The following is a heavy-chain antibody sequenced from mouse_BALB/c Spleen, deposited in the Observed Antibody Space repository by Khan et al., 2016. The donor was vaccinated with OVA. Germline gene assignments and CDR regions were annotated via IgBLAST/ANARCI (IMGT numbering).Heavy chain of an antibody. V-gene: IGHV3-2*02. CDR3: ARVYGGDFDY. J-gene: IGHJ2*02. Sequence: EVKLLESGPGLVKPSQSLSLTCTVTDYSITSDYAWNWIRQFPGNKLEWMGFISYSGNTKYNPSLKSRFSITRDTSKNQFFLQLNSVTTEDTATYYCARVYGGDFDYWGQGNSLTVSS. D-gene: IGHD1-1*01. CDR1: DYSITSDYA. CDR2: ISYSGNT.